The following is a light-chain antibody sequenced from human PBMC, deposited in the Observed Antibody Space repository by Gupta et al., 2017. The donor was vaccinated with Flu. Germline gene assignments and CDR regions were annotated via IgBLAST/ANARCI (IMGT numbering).Light chain of an antibody. V-gene: IGKV3-11*01. CDR1: HSIDDN. J-gene: IGKJ2*03. Sequence: VVLTQSPAIMSFSPGERATLSCRASHSIDDNLGWYQQKSGQPPRLLIYDGSNRATGVPPRFSGSGSGTDFTLTISSLEPEDFAVYYCQQRSNWPYSFGQGTKLEIK. CDR2: DGS. CDR3: QQRSNWPYS.